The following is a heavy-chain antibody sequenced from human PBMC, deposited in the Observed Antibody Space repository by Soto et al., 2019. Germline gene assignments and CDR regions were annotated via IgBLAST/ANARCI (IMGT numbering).Heavy chain of an antibody. V-gene: IGHV3-48*03. CDR2: ISSSGSTI. CDR1: GFTFSSYE. D-gene: IGHD3-22*01. J-gene: IGHJ4*02. Sequence: EVQLVESGGGLVQPGGSLRLSCAASGFTFSSYEMNWVRQAPGKGLEWVSYISSSGSTIYYADSVKGRFTISRDNAKNSLYLQMNSLRAEDTAVYYCATGGYYYDSSGPDGYWVQGTLVTVSS. CDR3: ATGGYYYDSSGPDGY.